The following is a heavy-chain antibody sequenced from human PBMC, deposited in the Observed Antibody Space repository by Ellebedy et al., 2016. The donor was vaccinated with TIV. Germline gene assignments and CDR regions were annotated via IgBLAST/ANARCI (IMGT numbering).Heavy chain of an antibody. CDR2: IWYDASTE. J-gene: IGHJ6*02. CDR3: AKDRGIAANYGMDV. CDR1: GFTFSSYG. V-gene: IGHV3-33*06. D-gene: IGHD5-12*01. Sequence: GESLKISCAASGFTFSSYGMHWVRQAPGKGLEWVAIIWYDASTEDYADSVKGRFTISRDNSKNTLYMQMNSLRAEDTAVYYCAKDRGIAANYGMDVWGQGTTVTVSS.